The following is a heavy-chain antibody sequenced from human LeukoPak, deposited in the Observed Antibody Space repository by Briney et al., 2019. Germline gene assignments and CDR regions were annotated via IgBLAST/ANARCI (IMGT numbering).Heavy chain of an antibody. V-gene: IGHV3-9*03. D-gene: IGHD6-19*01. CDR3: AKAYSSGWDSLYYFGY. CDR2: ISWNSGSI. Sequence: RPGGSLRLSCAASGFTFDDYAMHWVRQAPGKGLEWVSGISWNSGSIGYADSVKGRFTISRDNAKNSLYLQMNSLRAEDMALYYCAKAYSSGWDSLYYFGYWGQGTLVTVSS. J-gene: IGHJ4*02. CDR1: GFTFDDYA.